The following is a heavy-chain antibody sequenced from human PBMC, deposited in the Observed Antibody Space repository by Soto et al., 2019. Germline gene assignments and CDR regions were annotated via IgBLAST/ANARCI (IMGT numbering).Heavy chain of an antibody. CDR3: ANKPSSDTIRPFFDY. Sequence: GGSLRLSCAASGFTFSSYAMSWVRQAPGKGLEWVSAISGSGGSTYYADSVKGRFTISRDNSKNTLYLQMNSLRAEDTAVYYCANKPSSDTIRPFFDYWGQGTLVTVSS. V-gene: IGHV3-23*01. CDR1: GFTFSSYA. J-gene: IGHJ4*02. CDR2: ISGSGGST. D-gene: IGHD3-3*01.